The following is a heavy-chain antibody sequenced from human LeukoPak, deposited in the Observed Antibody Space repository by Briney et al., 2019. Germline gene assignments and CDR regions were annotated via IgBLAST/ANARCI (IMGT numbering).Heavy chain of an antibody. CDR3: ARRFISAGFFDY. CDR1: GDSISSNSYY. Sequence: PSETLSLTCTVSGDSISSNSYYWGWIRQPPGKGPEWIGSIFNSGSTYYNPSLKSRVTLSVDTSKNQFSLKLSSVTAADTAVYFCARRFISAGFFDYWGQGTLVTVSS. V-gene: IGHV4-39*01. D-gene: IGHD6-19*01. J-gene: IGHJ4*02. CDR2: IFNSGST.